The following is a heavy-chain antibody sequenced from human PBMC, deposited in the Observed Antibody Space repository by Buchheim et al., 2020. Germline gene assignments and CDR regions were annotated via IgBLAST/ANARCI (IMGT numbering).Heavy chain of an antibody. CDR3: ARDEYYDRYYYYGMDV. CDR2: IYTSGST. D-gene: IGHD3-22*01. J-gene: IGHJ6*02. CDR1: GGSISSGSYY. V-gene: IGHV4-61*02. Sequence: QVQLQESGPGLVKPSQTLSLTCTVSGGSISSGSYYWSWIRQPAGKGLEWIGRIYTSGSTNYNPSLKSRVTISVDTSKNQFSLKLSSVTAADTAVYYCARDEYYDRYYYYGMDVWGQGTT.